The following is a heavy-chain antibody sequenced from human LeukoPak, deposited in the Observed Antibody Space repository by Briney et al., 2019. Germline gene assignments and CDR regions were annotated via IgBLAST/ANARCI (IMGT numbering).Heavy chain of an antibody. V-gene: IGHV1-69*05. CDR1: GGTFSSYA. J-gene: IGHJ4*02. CDR2: IIPIFGTS. CDR3: TKDHEGYFDY. Sequence: ASVKVSCEASGGTFSSYAISWVRQAPGQGLEWMARIIPIFGTSDYAQKFQGRVTITTDESTSTAFMELSGLRSEDTAVFYCTKDHEGYFDYWGQGSLVTVSS.